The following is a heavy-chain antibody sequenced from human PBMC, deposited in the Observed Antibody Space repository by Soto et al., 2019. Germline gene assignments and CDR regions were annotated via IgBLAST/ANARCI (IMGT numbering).Heavy chain of an antibody. Sequence: QVQLVESGGGVVQPGRSLRLSCAASGFTFRSNGMHWVRQAPGKGLEWVATIWYDSSNKYYADSVKGRFTICRDNSKNTLHLPVHYLRAHDTSISYCAKKRYIGCISWYYSDYWGQGTLVTVSS. CDR1: GFTFRSNG. J-gene: IGHJ4*02. D-gene: IGHD1-1*01. CDR3: AKKRYIGCISWYYSDY. CDR2: IWYDSSNK. V-gene: IGHV3-33*06.